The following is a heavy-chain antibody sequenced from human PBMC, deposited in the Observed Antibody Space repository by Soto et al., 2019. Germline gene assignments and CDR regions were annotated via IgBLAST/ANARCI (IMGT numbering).Heavy chain of an antibody. CDR3: AKDLGYSYGSSYYYYYMDV. D-gene: IGHD5-18*01. CDR2: ISGSGGST. Sequence: HPGGSLRLSCAASGFTFSSYAMSWVRQAPGKGLEWVSAISGSGGSTYYADSVKGRFTISRDNSKNTLYLQMNSLRAEDTAVYYCAKDLGYSYGSSYYYYYMDVWGKGTTVTVSS. V-gene: IGHV3-23*01. J-gene: IGHJ6*03. CDR1: GFTFSSYA.